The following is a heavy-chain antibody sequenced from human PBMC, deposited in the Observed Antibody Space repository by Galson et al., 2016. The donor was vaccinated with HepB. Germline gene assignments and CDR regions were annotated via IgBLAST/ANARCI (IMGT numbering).Heavy chain of an antibody. D-gene: IGHD2-2*01. CDR3: AREVGYCSSTNCYEFDS. V-gene: IGHV3-53*01. CDR1: GITVSNNY. J-gene: IGHJ4*02. Sequence: SLRLSCAASGITVSNNYMRWVRQAPGKGLEWVSLIYSIGNTQYADSVKSRVAISVDTSQNQFSAKLSSVTAADTAVYYCAREVGYCSSTNCYEFDSWGQGTQVTVSS. CDR2: IYSIGNT.